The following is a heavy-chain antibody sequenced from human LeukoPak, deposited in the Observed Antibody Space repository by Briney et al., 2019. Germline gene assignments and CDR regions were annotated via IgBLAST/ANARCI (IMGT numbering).Heavy chain of an antibody. Sequence: GGSLRLSCAASGVTFSDSWMHWVRQAPGKGLVCVSRINSDESSTTYADSVKGRFTISRDNAKNTLYLQVNSLRPEDTAVYYCARCFWGSSYYGMDVWGKGTTATVSS. CDR1: GVTFSDSW. D-gene: IGHD7-27*01. J-gene: IGHJ6*04. CDR3: ARCFWGSSYYGMDV. V-gene: IGHV3-74*01. CDR2: INSDESST.